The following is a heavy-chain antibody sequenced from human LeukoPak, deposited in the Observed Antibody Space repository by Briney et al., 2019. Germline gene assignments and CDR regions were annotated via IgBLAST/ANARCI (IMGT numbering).Heavy chain of an antibody. CDR3: AKSGPGYSSGWYDY. Sequence: SGGSLRLSCAASGFTFSSYAMSWVRQAPGMGLEWVSAISGSGGSTYYADSVKGRFTISRDNSKNTLYLQMNSLRAEDTAVYYCAKSGPGYSSGWYDYWGQGTLVTVSS. D-gene: IGHD6-19*01. CDR1: GFTFSSYA. CDR2: ISGSGGST. V-gene: IGHV3-23*01. J-gene: IGHJ4*02.